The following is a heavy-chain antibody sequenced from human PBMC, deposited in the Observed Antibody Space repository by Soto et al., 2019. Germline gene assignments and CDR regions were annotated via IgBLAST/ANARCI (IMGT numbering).Heavy chain of an antibody. CDR2: INPYNGNT. CDR1: GYTFTSYG. CDR3: ASDWLGIDY. V-gene: IGHV1-18*01. J-gene: IGHJ4*02. Sequence: QVQLVQSGAEVKKPGASVKVSCKASGYTFTSYGISWVRQAPGQGLEWMGWINPYNGNTNYAQKRPGRVTMTTDTSTNTAYMALSSLRSDDTAVYYCASDWLGIDYWGQGTLVTVSS. D-gene: IGHD3-10*01.